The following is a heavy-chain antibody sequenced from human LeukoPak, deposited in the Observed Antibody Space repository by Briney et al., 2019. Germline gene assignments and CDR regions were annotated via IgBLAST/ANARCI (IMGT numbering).Heavy chain of an antibody. D-gene: IGHD6-6*01. J-gene: IGHJ4*02. CDR3: ARGRAGRAARLVDY. CDR1: GGSFSRYY. Sequence: PSDALSLTCAVNGGSFSRYYWSWIRQPPRQGLEWIGEINHSGSTNYNPSLKSRVTISVDTSKNQFSLKLSSVTAADTAVYYCARGRAGRAARLVDYWGQGTLVTVSS. CDR2: INHSGST. V-gene: IGHV4-34*01.